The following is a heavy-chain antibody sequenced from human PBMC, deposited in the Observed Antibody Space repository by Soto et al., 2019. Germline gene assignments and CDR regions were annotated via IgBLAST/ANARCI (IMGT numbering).Heavy chain of an antibody. CDR1: GGSFSGYY. D-gene: IGHD1-1*01. V-gene: IGHV4-34*01. J-gene: IGHJ3*02. CDR3: ARGAWRRLERKRYNAFDI. Sequence: SETLSLTCAVYGGSFSGYYWSWIRQPPGKGLEWIGEINHSGSTNYNPSLKSRVTISVDTSKNQFSLKLSSVTAADTAVYYCARGAWRRLERKRYNAFDIWGQGTMVTVSS. CDR2: INHSGST.